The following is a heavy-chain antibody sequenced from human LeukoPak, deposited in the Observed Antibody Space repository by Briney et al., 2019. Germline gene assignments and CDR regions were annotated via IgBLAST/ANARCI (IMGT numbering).Heavy chain of an antibody. D-gene: IGHD6-13*01. CDR1: GFTFENYA. CDR3: AAAAGTRMLYNY. Sequence: PGRSLRLSCAASGFTFENYAMHWVRQAPGKGLEWVAVISYDGTNQYYADSVKGRFTISRDNSKNTLYLQINSLRAEDTAVYYCAAAAGTRMLYNYWGQGTLVTVSS. J-gene: IGHJ4*02. V-gene: IGHV3-30*04. CDR2: ISYDGTNQ.